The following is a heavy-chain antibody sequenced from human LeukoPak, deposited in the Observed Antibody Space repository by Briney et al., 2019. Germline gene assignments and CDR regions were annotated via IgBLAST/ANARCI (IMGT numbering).Heavy chain of an antibody. CDR1: GFTFSSYE. V-gene: IGHV3-48*03. CDR3: ARLRIYDDMEH. J-gene: IGHJ1*01. CDR2: LTRGGSHI. Sequence: GGSLRLSCAASGFTFSSYEMNWVRQAPGKGLGWPSLLTRGGSHIDYAASVRGRFPISRDNVNNTLFLQLNSLRVEDTAVYYCARLRIYDDMEHWGQGTLVTVSS. D-gene: IGHD2/OR15-2a*01.